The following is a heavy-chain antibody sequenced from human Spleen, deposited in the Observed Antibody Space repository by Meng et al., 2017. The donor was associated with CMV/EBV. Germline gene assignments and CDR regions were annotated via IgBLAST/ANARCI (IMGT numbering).Heavy chain of an antibody. CDR3: ARDRERYCSGGSCYSLDY. J-gene: IGHJ4*02. CDR2: IYYSGST. CDR1: GGSISSGDYY. D-gene: IGHD2-15*01. Sequence: VQLPESGPGLVKPSQTLSLTCTVSGGSISSGDYYWSWIRQPPGKGLEWIGYIYYSGSTYYNPSLKSRVTISVDTSKNQFSLKLSSVTAADTAVYYCARDRERYCSGGSCYSLDYWGQGTLVTVSS. V-gene: IGHV4-30-4*08.